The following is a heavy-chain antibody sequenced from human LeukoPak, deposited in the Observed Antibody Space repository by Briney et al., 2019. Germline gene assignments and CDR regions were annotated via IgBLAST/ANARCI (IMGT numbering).Heavy chain of an antibody. V-gene: IGHV3-66*02. D-gene: IGHD2-15*01. Sequence: GGSLRLSCAASGFTVSSNYMNWVRQAPGKGLEWISLIYSGGNTYYADSVKGRFTISRDNSKNTLYLQMNSLRAEDTAVYYCARAAIYCSGGSCYLSYFDYWGQGTLVTVSS. CDR1: GFTVSSNY. CDR3: ARAAIYCSGGSCYLSYFDY. J-gene: IGHJ4*02. CDR2: IYSGGNT.